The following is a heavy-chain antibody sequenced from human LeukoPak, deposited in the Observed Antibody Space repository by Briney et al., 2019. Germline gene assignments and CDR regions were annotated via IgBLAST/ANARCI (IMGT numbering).Heavy chain of an antibody. D-gene: IGHD3-3*01. Sequence: GPVKVSCKASGYTFTSHFMHWMRQAPGQGLEWMGIINPSGGSTNYAQKFQGRLTMTRDMSTSTVYMELSSLRAEDTAVYYCARGSLKTDYYDFWSGSLDYWGQGTLVTVPS. V-gene: IGHV1-46*01. CDR1: GYTFTSHF. CDR2: INPSGGST. J-gene: IGHJ4*02. CDR3: ARGSLKTDYYDFWSGSLDY.